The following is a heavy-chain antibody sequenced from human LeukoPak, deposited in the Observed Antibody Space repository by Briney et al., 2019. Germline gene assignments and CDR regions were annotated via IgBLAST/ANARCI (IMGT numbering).Heavy chain of an antibody. CDR1: GFTFSSYG. CDR2: IWYDGSNK. J-gene: IGHJ6*02. Sequence: GGSLRLSCAASGFTFSSYGMHWVRQAPGKGLEWVAVIWYDGSNKYYADSVKGRFTISRDNSKNTLYLQMNSLRAEDTAVYYCARFEQGYYYGMDVWGQGTTATVSS. D-gene: IGHD3-9*01. V-gene: IGHV3-33*01. CDR3: ARFEQGYYYGMDV.